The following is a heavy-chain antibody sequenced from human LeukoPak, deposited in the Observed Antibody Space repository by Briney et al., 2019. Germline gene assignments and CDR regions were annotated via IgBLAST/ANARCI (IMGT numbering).Heavy chain of an antibody. D-gene: IGHD1-14*01. CDR1: GYTFTSYY. Sequence: ASVKVSCKASGYTFTSYYMHWVRQAPGQGLEWMGIINPSGGSTSYAQKFQGRVTMTRDTSTCTVYMELSSLRSEDTAVYYCAREYREGAFDIWGQGTMVTVSS. CDR2: INPSGGST. CDR3: AREYREGAFDI. V-gene: IGHV1-46*01. J-gene: IGHJ3*02.